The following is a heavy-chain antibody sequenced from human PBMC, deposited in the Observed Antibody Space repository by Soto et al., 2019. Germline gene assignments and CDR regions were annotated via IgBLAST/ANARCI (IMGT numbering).Heavy chain of an antibody. J-gene: IGHJ4*02. Sequence: PSETLSLTWAVSGGSLTSNDWWTWVRQPPGQGLEWIGEIYRTGSTNYNPSLKSRVTISLDKSENQFSLKVTSLTAADTAVYYCASRDPGTSVDYWGQGTLVTVSS. D-gene: IGHD1-7*01. CDR3: ASRDPGTSVDY. CDR2: IYRTGST. CDR1: GGSLTSNDW. V-gene: IGHV4-4*02.